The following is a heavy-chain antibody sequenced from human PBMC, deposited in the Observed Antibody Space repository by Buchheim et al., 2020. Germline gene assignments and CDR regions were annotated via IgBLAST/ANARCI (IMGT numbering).Heavy chain of an antibody. V-gene: IGHV3-23*01. Sequence: EVQLLESGGGLVQPGGSLRLSCAASGFTFSNYAMIWVRQAPGKGLEWVSTIVASYDGTFFADSVKVRFFISRDNSKNTVYLHMSSLRVDDTAVYYCARGRSSGLVDYLDSWGLGTL. CDR2: IVASYDGT. CDR1: GFTFSNYA. J-gene: IGHJ4*02. D-gene: IGHD3-22*01. CDR3: ARGRSSGLVDYLDS.